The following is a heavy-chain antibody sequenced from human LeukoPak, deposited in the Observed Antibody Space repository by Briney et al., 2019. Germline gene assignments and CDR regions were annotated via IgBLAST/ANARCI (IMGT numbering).Heavy chain of an antibody. V-gene: IGHV3-21*01. Sequence: GGSLRLSCAASGFTFSSYSMNWVRQAPGKGLEWVSSISSSSSYIYYADSVKGRFTISRDNAKNSLYLQMNSLRAEDTAVYYCARGDSSGYYFDYWGQGALVTVSS. CDR3: ARGDSSGYYFDY. J-gene: IGHJ4*02. D-gene: IGHD3-22*01. CDR2: ISSSSSYI. CDR1: GFTFSSYS.